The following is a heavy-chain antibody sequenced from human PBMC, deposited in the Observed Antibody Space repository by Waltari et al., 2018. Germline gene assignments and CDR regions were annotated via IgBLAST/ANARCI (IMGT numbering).Heavy chain of an antibody. D-gene: IGHD3-16*02. CDR3: TTDQGDSYTFYSFDY. V-gene: IGHV3-15*01. CDR2: IKTQSDGGGAT. CDR1: GFTFSNTG. Sequence: EVQLVESGGGLVNPGGSLRLSWAASGFTFSNTGMDWGRQAPGKGLEWIARIKTQSDGGGATYYAAPVTGRFTVSRDDSKNMLYLQMSSLKTEDTAMYYCTTDQGDSYTFYSFDYWGQGTLVTVSS. J-gene: IGHJ4*02.